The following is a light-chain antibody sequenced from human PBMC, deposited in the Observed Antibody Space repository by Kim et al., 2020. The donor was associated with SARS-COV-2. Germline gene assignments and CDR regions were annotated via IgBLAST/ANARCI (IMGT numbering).Light chain of an antibody. V-gene: IGLV3-1*01. CDR3: QAWDSSTDVV. Sequence: SYELTQPPSVSVSPGQTASITCSGDKLGDKYACWYQQKPGQSPVLVIYQDSKRPSGIPERFSGSNSANTATLTISGTQAMDEADYYCQAWDSSTDVVFGGGTQLTVL. J-gene: IGLJ2*01. CDR1: KLGDKY. CDR2: QDS.